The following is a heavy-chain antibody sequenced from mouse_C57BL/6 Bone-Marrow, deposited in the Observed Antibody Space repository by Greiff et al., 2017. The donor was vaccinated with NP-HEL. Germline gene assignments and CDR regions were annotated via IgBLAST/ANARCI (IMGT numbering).Heavy chain of an antibody. D-gene: IGHD1-1*01. J-gene: IGHJ3*01. CDR1: GYSIISGYY. V-gene: IGHV3-6*01. CDR3: AREGGYYGSPFAY. Sequence: ESGPGLVKPSQSLSLTCSVTGYSIISGYYWNWIRQFPGNKLEWMAYISYDGSNNYNPSLKNRISITRDISKNQFFLQLTSVTTEDTATYYCAREGGYYGSPFAYWGQGTLVTVSA. CDR2: ISYDGSN.